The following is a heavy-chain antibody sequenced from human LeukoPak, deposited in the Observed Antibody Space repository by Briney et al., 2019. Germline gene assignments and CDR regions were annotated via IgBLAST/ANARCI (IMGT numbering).Heavy chain of an antibody. CDR3: ARDAGHYDFWSGYYRGDWFDP. Sequence: PSETLSLTCTVSGGSISSSSYYWSWIRQPPGKGLEWIGYIYYSGSTNYNPSLKSRVTISVDTSKNQFSLKLSSVAAADTAVYYCARDAGHYDFWSGYYRGDWFDPWGQGTLVTVSS. J-gene: IGHJ5*02. D-gene: IGHD3-3*01. CDR2: IYYSGST. CDR1: GGSISSSSYY. V-gene: IGHV4-61*01.